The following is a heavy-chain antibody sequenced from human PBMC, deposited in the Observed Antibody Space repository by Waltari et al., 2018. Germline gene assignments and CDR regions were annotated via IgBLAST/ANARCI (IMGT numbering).Heavy chain of an antibody. J-gene: IGHJ3*02. CDR1: TCGSS. V-gene: IGHV4-4*07. CDR2: IYTSGST. CDR3: ARDPKTGDLDAFDI. D-gene: IGHD7-27*01. Sequence: TCGSSSCWIPQPAGKGLEWIGRIYTSGSTNYNPSLKSRVTMSVDTSKNQFSLKLSSVTAADTAVYYCARDPKTGDLDAFDIWGQGTMVTVSS.